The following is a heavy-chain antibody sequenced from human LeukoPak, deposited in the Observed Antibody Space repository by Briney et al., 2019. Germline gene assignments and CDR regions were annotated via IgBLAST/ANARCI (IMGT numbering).Heavy chain of an antibody. Sequence: ASVKVSCKASGYTFTGYYMHWVRQAPGQGLEWMGWINPNSGGTNYAQKFQGRVTMTRDTSISTAYMELSRLRSEDTAVYYCARGSSWSYYYYYYYMDVWGKGTTVTVSS. CDR2: INPNSGGT. D-gene: IGHD6-13*01. V-gene: IGHV1-2*02. CDR1: GYTFTGYY. J-gene: IGHJ6*03. CDR3: ARGSSWSYYYYYYYMDV.